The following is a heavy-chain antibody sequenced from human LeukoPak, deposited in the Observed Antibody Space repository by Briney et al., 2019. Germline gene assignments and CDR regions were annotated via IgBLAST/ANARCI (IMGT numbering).Heavy chain of an antibody. J-gene: IGHJ4*02. CDR1: GYTFTSYY. D-gene: IGHD3-16*01. CDR2: INPNSGGT. CDR3: ARDGMITFGGVYDY. V-gene: IGHV1-2*02. Sequence: ASVKDSCKASGYTFTSYYMHWVRQAPGQGLEWMGWINPNSGGTNYAQKFQGMVTMTSDTSISTAYMELSRLRSDDTAVYYCARDGMITFGGVYDYWGQGTLVTVSS.